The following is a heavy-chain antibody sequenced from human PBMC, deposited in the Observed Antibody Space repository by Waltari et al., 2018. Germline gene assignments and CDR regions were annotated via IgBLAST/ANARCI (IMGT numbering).Heavy chain of an antibody. Sequence: QVQLVQSGPAVKQPGSSVTVAGKSSGGPVSSVGLHWLRQAPGQGLEWMGKIIPMPGITDYEQKFQGRLRITADRSTTTGYMELRSLGTEDTAIYYCARRVSTKGAFEVWGRGTLVTVSP. D-gene: IGHD5-12*01. CDR2: IIPMPGIT. CDR1: GGPVSSVG. CDR3: ARRVSTKGAFEV. J-gene: IGHJ3*01. V-gene: IGHV1-69*02.